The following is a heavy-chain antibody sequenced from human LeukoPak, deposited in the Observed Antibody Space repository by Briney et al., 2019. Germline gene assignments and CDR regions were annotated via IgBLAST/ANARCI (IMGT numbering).Heavy chain of an antibody. Sequence: PSETLSLTCAVYGGSFSGYYWSWIRQPPGKGLEWIGEINHSGSTNYNPSLKSRVTISVDTSKNQFSLKLSSVTAADTAVYYCARVIYGDYDPPYYYYYYMDVWGKGTTVTISS. D-gene: IGHD4-17*01. V-gene: IGHV4-34*01. CDR3: ARVIYGDYDPPYYYYYYMDV. CDR2: INHSGST. CDR1: GGSFSGYY. J-gene: IGHJ6*03.